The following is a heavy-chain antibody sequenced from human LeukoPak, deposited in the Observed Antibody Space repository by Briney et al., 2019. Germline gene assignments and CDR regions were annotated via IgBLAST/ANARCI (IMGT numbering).Heavy chain of an antibody. CDR2: IRSKANSYAT. D-gene: IGHD3-10*01. J-gene: IGHJ3*02. Sequence: PGGSLRLSCAASGFTFSGSAMHWVRQASGKGLEWVGRIRSKANSYATAYAASVQGRFTISRDDSKNTAYLQMNSLKTEDTAVYYCTTRVPAAFDIWGQGTMVTVSS. V-gene: IGHV3-73*01. CDR3: TTRVPAAFDI. CDR1: GFTFSGSA.